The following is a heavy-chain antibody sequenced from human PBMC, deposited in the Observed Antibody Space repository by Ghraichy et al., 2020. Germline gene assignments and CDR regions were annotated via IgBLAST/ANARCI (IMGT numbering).Heavy chain of an antibody. V-gene: IGHV6-1*01. D-gene: IGHD3-9*01. J-gene: IGHJ4*02. CDR3: ARVYDWLLYFDC. Sequence: SQTLSLTCAISGDSVSSQSDTWNWIRQFPSRGLEWLGRTYYRSKWYNEYAVSVQSRITINADTSKNQFSLQLSSVTPDDTAVYYCARVYDWLLYFDCWGQEIPVTVSS. CDR1: GDSVSSQSDT. CDR2: TYYRSKWYN.